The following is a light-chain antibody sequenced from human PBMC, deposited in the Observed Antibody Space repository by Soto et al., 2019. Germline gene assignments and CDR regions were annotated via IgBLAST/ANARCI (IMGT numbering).Light chain of an antibody. J-gene: IGLJ2*01. CDR2: YDS. V-gene: IGLV3-21*04. Sequence: SYELTQPPSVSVAPGKTARITCGGNNIGSKSVHWYQQKPGQAPVLVIYYDSDRPSGIPERFSGSNSGNTATLTISRVEAGDEAGYYCPVWDSSSDHRVVFGGGTKLTVL. CDR1: NIGSKS. CDR3: PVWDSSSDHRVV.